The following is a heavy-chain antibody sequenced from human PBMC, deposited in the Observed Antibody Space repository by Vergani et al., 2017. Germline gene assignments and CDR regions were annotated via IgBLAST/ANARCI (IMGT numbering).Heavy chain of an antibody. D-gene: IGHD4/OR15-4a*01. Sequence: QFQLVQSGAEVKKPGSSVKVSCKASGATFRSNTISWVRQVPGQGLEWMGRIIPVLGKTKYAQDFQGSLTITADTSTSAAYMELTTLRSQDTAVYYCARDPRGYGGNPEDYYYGMDVWGQGTTVTVSS. J-gene: IGHJ6*02. CDR1: GATFRSNT. CDR3: ARDPRGYGGNPEDYYYGMDV. CDR2: IIPVLGKT. V-gene: IGHV1-69*08.